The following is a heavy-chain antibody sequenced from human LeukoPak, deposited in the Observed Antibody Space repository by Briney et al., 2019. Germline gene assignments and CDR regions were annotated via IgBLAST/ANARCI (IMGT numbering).Heavy chain of an antibody. CDR2: IRSSGSYI. Sequence: SGGSLRLSCAASGFTFSSYSMNWVRQAPGKGLEWVSSIRSSGSYIYYADSVKGRFTISRDNAENSLYLQMNSLRAEDTAVYYCARDVQIDYWGQGTLVTVSS. D-gene: IGHD1-1*01. CDR1: GFTFSSYS. V-gene: IGHV3-21*01. J-gene: IGHJ4*02. CDR3: ARDVQIDY.